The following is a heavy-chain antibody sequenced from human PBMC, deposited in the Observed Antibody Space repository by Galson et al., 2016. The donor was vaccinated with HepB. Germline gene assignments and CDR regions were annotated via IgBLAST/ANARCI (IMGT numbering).Heavy chain of an antibody. Sequence: SLRLSCAASGFTVSTYGMYWVRQAPGKGLVWVSRISGDGRNTNYADSVKGRFTISRDNAKNTVYLHMNSLRAEDTAVYYCAREVYYDFWSGYNGAFDVWGQGTKVTVSS. J-gene: IGHJ3*01. CDR1: GFTVSTYG. CDR3: AREVYYDFWSGYNGAFDV. CDR2: ISGDGRNT. D-gene: IGHD3-3*01. V-gene: IGHV3-74*01.